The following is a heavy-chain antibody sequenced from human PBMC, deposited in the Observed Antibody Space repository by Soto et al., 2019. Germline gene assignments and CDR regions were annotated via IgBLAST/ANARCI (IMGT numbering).Heavy chain of an antibody. D-gene: IGHD5-18*01. V-gene: IGHV1-69*13. J-gene: IGHJ6*02. CDR1: GGTFISYA. CDR3: AGADTAMETIDYYYYYGMDV. CDR2: IIPIFGTA. Sequence: SVKVSCKASGGTFISYAISWVRQAPGQGLEWMGGIIPIFGTANYAQKFQGRVTITADEPTSTAYMELSSLRSEDTAVYYCAGADTAMETIDYYYYYGMDVWGQGTTVTVSS.